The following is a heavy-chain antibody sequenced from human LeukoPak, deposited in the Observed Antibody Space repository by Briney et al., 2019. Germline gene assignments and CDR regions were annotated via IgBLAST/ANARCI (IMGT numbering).Heavy chain of an antibody. CDR3: ARDTYDILTGYYKWAFDI. D-gene: IGHD3-9*01. V-gene: IGHV3-21*06. CDR1: GFTFSSYT. J-gene: IGHJ3*02. CDR2: ISSSSSYI. Sequence: PGGSLRLSCAASGFTFSSYTMNWVRQAPGKGLEWVSSISSSSSYIYYADSVKGRFAISRDNAKNSLYLQMNSLRAEDTAVYYCARDTYDILTGYYKWAFDIWGQGTMVTVSS.